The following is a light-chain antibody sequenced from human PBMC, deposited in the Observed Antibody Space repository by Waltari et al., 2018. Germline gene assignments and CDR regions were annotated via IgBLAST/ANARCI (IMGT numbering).Light chain of an antibody. CDR3: SSYTSSSTRV. J-gene: IGLJ1*01. CDR1: SSDVGGYNY. CDR2: DVS. V-gene: IGLV2-14*03. Sequence: QSALTQPASVSGSPGQSITISCLGTSSDVGGYNYVSWYQQHPGKAPKLMIYDVSNRPSGVSNRFSGSKSGNTASLTISGLQAEDEADYYCSSYTSSSTRVFGTGTKVTVL.